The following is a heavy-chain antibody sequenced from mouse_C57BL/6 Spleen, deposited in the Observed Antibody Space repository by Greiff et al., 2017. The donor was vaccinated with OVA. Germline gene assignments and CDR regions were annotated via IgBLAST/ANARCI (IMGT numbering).Heavy chain of an antibody. V-gene: IGHV1-59*01. CDR2: IDPSDSHT. CDR1: GYTFTSYW. Sequence: QVQLQQSGAELVRPGTSVKLSCKASGYTFTSYWMHWVKQRPGQGLEWIGVIDPSDSHTNYNQKFKGKATLTVDTSSSTAYMQLSSLTSEDSAVYYCARFPVAPFDYWGQGTTLTVSS. D-gene: IGHD1-1*01. CDR3: ARFPVAPFDY. J-gene: IGHJ2*01.